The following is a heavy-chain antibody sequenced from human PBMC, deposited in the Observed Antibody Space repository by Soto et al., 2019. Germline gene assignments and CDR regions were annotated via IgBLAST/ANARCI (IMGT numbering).Heavy chain of an antibody. CDR2: ISSSSSTI. CDR1: GFTFSSYS. D-gene: IGHD6-19*01. Sequence: GGSLRLSCAASGFTFSSYSMNWVCQAPGKGLEWVSYISSSSSTIYYADSVKGRFTISRDNAKNSLYLQMNSLRAEDTAVYYCARSLGWAPASPFDYWGQGTLVTVS. J-gene: IGHJ4*02. V-gene: IGHV3-48*01. CDR3: ARSLGWAPASPFDY.